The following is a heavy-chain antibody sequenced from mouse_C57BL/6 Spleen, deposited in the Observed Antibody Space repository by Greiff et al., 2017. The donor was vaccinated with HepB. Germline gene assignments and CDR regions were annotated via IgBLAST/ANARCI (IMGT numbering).Heavy chain of an antibody. CDR1: GYTFTEYT. Sequence: QVHVKQSGAELVKPGASVKLSCKASGYTFTEYTIHWVKQRSGQGLEWIGWFYPGSGSIKYNEKFKDKATLTADKSSSTVYMELSRLTSEDSAVYFCARHEEGGYDGWYFDVWGTGTTVTVSS. J-gene: IGHJ1*03. CDR2: FYPGSGSI. D-gene: IGHD2-2*01. CDR3: ARHEEGGYDGWYFDV. V-gene: IGHV1-62-2*01.